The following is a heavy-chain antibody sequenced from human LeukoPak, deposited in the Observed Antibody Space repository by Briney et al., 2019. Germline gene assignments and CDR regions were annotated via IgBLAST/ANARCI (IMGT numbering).Heavy chain of an antibody. D-gene: IGHD3-3*01. J-gene: IGHJ4*02. CDR1: GFTFGSYG. V-gene: IGHV3-33*01. Sequence: GGSLRLSCAASGFTFGSYGMHWVRQAPGKGLEWVAVIWYDGSNKYYADSVKGRFAISRDNSKNTLYLQMNSLRAEDTAVYYCAREWSGYYKSFDYWGQGTLVTVSS. CDR3: AREWSGYYKSFDY. CDR2: IWYDGSNK.